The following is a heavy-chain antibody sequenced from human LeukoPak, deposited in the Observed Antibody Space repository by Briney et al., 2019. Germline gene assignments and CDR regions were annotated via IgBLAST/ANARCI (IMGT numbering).Heavy chain of an antibody. J-gene: IGHJ4*02. V-gene: IGHV4-59*12. CDR2: IYYSGST. Sequence: NPSETLSLTCTVSGGSISSYYWSWIRQPPGKGLEWIGDIYYSGSTNYNPSLKSRVTISLDTSKNQFSLKLSYVTAADTAVYYCGRVWSGPNDYWGQGTLVTVSS. CDR1: GGSISSYY. D-gene: IGHD3-3*01. CDR3: GRVWSGPNDY.